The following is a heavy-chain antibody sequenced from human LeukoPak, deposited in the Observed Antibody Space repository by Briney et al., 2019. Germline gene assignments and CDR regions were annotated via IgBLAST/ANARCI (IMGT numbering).Heavy chain of an antibody. CDR3: ARGAFGSGSYYVDY. Sequence: GGSLRLSCAASGFTVSSNSLNWVRQAPGKGLEWVSVIYSGGSTYYADSVKGRFTISRDNSKNTLYLQMNSLRAEDTAVYYCARGAFGSGSYYVDYWGQGTLVTVSS. CDR2: IYSGGST. V-gene: IGHV3-66*01. J-gene: IGHJ4*02. D-gene: IGHD3-10*01. CDR1: GFTVSSNS.